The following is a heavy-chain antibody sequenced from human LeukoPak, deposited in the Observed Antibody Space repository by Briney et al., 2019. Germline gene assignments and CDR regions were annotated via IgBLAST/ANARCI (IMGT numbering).Heavy chain of an antibody. CDR2: IRYGGSNK. D-gene: IGHD3-16*01. CDR3: SKEAARGIVEGDTDDY. J-gene: IGHJ4*02. CDR1: GFTFRSYG. V-gene: IGHV3-30*02. Sequence: PGGSLTLSCAASGFTFRSYGMHWVRQARGKGLEGVAFIRYGGSNKYCADCVKGRYTLSRHNSENTLYLQINSLRAEHRAVFFWSKEAARGIVEGDTDDYWGQGTLGTVSS.